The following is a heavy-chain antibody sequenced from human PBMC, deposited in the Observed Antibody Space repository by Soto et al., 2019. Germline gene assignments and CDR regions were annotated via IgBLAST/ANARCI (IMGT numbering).Heavy chain of an antibody. D-gene: IGHD4-17*01. Sequence: PGGSLRLSCAASGFTFRNYAMTWARQAPGKGLEWVSSLLRSGSSAYYADYVRGRFTISSDTSANSLYLQMDNLRAEDTAIYYCAKDAISGDGIWLMDSWGQGTVVTVSS. CDR1: GFTFRNYA. J-gene: IGHJ5*02. CDR2: LLRSGSSA. CDR3: AKDAISGDGIWLMDS. V-gene: IGHV3-23*01.